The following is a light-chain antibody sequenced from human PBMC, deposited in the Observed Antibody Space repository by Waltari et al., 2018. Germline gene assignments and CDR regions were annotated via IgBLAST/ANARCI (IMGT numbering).Light chain of an antibody. J-gene: IGKJ5*01. CDR1: QVITSA. Sequence: IQLTQSPSSLSASVGDRVTITCRASQVITSALAWYQQEQGKPPTILICDASSLESGVPSRFSGSGSGTDFTLTISSLQPEDFATYYCQQFKSYPRTFGQGTRLE. CDR2: DAS. CDR3: QQFKSYPRT. V-gene: IGKV1-13*02.